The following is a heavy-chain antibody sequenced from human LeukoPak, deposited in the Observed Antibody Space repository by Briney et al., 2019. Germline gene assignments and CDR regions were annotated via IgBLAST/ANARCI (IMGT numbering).Heavy chain of an antibody. CDR1: GFTFSSYA. V-gene: IGHV3-30-3*01. D-gene: IGHD1-1*01. CDR3: ARTNEYYYGVDV. J-gene: IGHJ6*02. Sequence: GGSLRLSCAASGFTFSSYAMHWVRQAPGKGLEWVAVISYDGSNKYYADSVKGRFTISRDNSKNTLYLQMNSLRAEDTAVYYCARTNEYYYGVDVWGQGTTVTVSS. CDR2: ISYDGSNK.